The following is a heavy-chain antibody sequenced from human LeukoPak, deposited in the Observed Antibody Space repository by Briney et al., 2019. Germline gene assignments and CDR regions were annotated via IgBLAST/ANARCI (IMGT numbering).Heavy chain of an antibody. CDR3: ARDRAWNYFDY. CDR2: ISNDGSRK. V-gene: IGHV3-30*03. D-gene: IGHD3-3*01. J-gene: IGHJ4*02. Sequence: GGSLRLSCAPSGFTFSRHGMHWVRQAPGKGLEWVAIISNDGSRKYYGHSVEGRFTISRDNSKNTLYPQMDSLRAEDTAVYYCARDRAWNYFDYWGQGTLVTVSS. CDR1: GFTFSRHG.